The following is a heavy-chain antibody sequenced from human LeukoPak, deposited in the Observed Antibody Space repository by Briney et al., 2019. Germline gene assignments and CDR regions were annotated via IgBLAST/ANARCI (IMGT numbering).Heavy chain of an antibody. CDR2: INSDGSST. D-gene: IGHD3-10*01. J-gene: IGHJ4*01. V-gene: IGHV3-74*01. Sequence: GGSLRLSCAASGFTFSSYWMHWVRRAPGKGLVWVSRINSDGSSTSYADSVKGRFTISRDNAKNTVYLQMNSLRAEDTAVYSCAKYTSGTSYRGLDQWGHGTLVTVSS. CDR1: GFTFSSYW. CDR3: AKYTSGTSYRGLDQ.